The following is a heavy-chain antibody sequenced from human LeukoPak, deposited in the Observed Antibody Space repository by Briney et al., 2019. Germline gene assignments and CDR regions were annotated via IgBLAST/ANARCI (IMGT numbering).Heavy chain of an antibody. CDR1: GYTFTSYD. J-gene: IGHJ3*02. CDR3: ARYYYGSGSPGRGAFDI. D-gene: IGHD3-10*01. V-gene: IGHV1-8*01. CDR2: MNPNSGNT. Sequence: GASVKVSCKASGYTFTSYDINWVRQATGQGLEWMGWMNPNSGNTGYAQKFQGRVTMTRNTSISTAYMELSSLRSEDTAVYYCARYYYGSGSPGRGAFDIWGQGTMVTVSS.